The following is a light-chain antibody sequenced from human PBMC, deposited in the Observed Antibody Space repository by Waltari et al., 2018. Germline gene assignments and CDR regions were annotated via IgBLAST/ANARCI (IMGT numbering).Light chain of an antibody. CDR1: QSISNDY. CDR2: GAS. Sequence: DIVLTQSPGTLSLSPGERATPSCRASQSISNDYLAWYQQKTGQAPRLLIYGASTRATGIPDRFSGSGSGTDFTLTISRLEPEDFAVYFCQQYDSSTTFGQGTKMDIK. V-gene: IGKV3-20*01. J-gene: IGKJ1*01. CDR3: QQYDSSTT.